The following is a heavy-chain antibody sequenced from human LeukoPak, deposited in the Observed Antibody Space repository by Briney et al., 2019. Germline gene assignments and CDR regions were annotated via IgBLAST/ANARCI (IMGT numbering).Heavy chain of an antibody. CDR3: ATSPHRLWDDY. Sequence: PGRSLRLSRAASGFTFSSYAMHWVRQAPGKGLEWVAVISYDGSNKYYADSVKGRFTISRDNSKNTLYLQMNSLRAEDTAVYYCATSPHRLWDDYWGQGTLVTVSS. V-gene: IGHV3-30-3*01. D-gene: IGHD5-18*01. CDR2: ISYDGSNK. J-gene: IGHJ4*02. CDR1: GFTFSSYA.